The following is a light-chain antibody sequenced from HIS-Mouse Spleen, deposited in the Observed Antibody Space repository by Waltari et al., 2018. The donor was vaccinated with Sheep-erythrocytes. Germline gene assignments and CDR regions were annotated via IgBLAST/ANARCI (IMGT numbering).Light chain of an antibody. CDR1: SSDVGSYNL. V-gene: IGLV2-23*01. CDR3: CSYAGSSTPWV. CDR2: EGS. Sequence: QSALTQPASVSGSPGQSTTISCTGTSSDVGSYNLVSWYQQHPGQAPKLMIYEGSKRPSGVSNRFSGSKSGNTASLTISGLQAEDEADYYCCSYAGSSTPWVFGGGTKLTVL. J-gene: IGLJ3*02.